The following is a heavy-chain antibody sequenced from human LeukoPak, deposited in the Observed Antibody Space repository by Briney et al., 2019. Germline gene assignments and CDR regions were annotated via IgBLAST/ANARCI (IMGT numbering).Heavy chain of an antibody. CDR3: AAPPTYDYYDSSGYYAFDI. J-gene: IGHJ3*02. CDR2: IRYDGSNK. V-gene: IGHV3-30*02. Sequence: GGSLRLSCAASGFTFSSYGMHWVRQAPGKGLEWVAFIRYDGSNKYYADSVKGRFTISRDNSKNTLYLQMNSLRAEDTAVYYCAAPPTYDYYDSSGYYAFDIWGQGTMVTVSS. D-gene: IGHD3-22*01. CDR1: GFTFSSYG.